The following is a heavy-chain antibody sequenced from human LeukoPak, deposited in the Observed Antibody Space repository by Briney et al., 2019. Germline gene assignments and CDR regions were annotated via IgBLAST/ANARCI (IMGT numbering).Heavy chain of an antibody. CDR2: IWYDGSNK. CDR3: AKGIAPSYYYDSSGYVNLDY. CDR1: GFTFSSYG. V-gene: IGHV3-33*06. J-gene: IGHJ4*02. Sequence: GGSLRLSCAASGFTFSSYGMHWVRQAPGKGLEWVAVIWYDGSNKHYADSVKGRFTISRDNSKNTLYLQMNSLRAEDTAVYYCAKGIAPSYYYDSSGYVNLDYWGQGTLVTVSS. D-gene: IGHD3-22*01.